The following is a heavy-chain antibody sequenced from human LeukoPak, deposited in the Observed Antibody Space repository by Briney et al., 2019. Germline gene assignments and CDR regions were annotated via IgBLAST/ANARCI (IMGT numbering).Heavy chain of an antibody. J-gene: IGHJ6*02. Sequence: SETLSLTCTVSGGSISSYYWSWIRQPPGKGLEWIGYIYYSGSTNYNPSLKSRVTISVDTFKNQFSLKLSSVTAADTAVYYCARGGVTPYYYYGMDVWGQGTTVTVSS. V-gene: IGHV4-59*01. D-gene: IGHD2-21*02. CDR3: ARGGVTPYYYYGMDV. CDR2: IYYSGST. CDR1: GGSISSYY.